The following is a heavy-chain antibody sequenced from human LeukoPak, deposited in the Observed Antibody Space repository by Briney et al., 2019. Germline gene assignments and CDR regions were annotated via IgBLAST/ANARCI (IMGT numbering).Heavy chain of an antibody. D-gene: IGHD3-10*01. CDR2: IYYSGST. Sequence: PSETLSLTCTVSGGSISSGDYYWSWLRQPPGTGLEWIGYIYYSGSTYYNPSLKSRVTISVDTSKNQFSLKLSSVTAADTAVYYCARDVVRGVTPSHYYYYGMDVWGKGTTVTVSS. CDR1: GGSISSGDYY. V-gene: IGHV4-30-4*01. CDR3: ARDVVRGVTPSHYYYYGMDV. J-gene: IGHJ6*04.